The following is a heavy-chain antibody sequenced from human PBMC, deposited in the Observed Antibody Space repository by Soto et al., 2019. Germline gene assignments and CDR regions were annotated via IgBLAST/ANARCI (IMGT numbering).Heavy chain of an antibody. Sequence: SETLSLTCAVYGGSFSGYYWSWICQPPGKGLEWIGETNHSGSTNYNPSLKSRVTISVDTSKNQFSLKLSSVTAADTAVYYCARNGYSGYDLNPYYFDYWGQGTLVTVSS. CDR1: GGSFSGYY. CDR3: ARNGYSGYDLNPYYFDY. D-gene: IGHD5-12*01. J-gene: IGHJ4*02. V-gene: IGHV4-34*01. CDR2: TNHSGST.